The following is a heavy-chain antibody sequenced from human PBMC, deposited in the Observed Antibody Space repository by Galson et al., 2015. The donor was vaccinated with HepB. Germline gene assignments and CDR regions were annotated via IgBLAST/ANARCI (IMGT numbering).Heavy chain of an antibody. CDR3: ARDDQAGTTPYY. D-gene: IGHD6-13*01. J-gene: IGHJ4*02. Sequence: SLRLSCAASGFTFSSYGMHWVRQAPGKGLEWVAVIWYDGSNKYYADSVKGRFTISRDNSKNTLYLQMNSLRAEDTAVYYCARDDQAGTTPYYWGQGTLVTVSS. CDR2: IWYDGSNK. V-gene: IGHV3-33*01. CDR1: GFTFSSYG.